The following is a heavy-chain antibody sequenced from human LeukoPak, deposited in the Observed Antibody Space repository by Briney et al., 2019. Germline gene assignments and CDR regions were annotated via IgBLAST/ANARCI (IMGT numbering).Heavy chain of an antibody. CDR1: GFTFSSYS. D-gene: IGHD6-19*01. Sequence: GGSLRLSCAASGFTFSSYSMNWVRQAPGKGLEWVSSISSSSSYIYYADSVKGRFTISRDNAKNSLYLQMNTVRAEDTAVYYCVKGPRPDITVAHTVENWGQGTLVTVSS. V-gene: IGHV3-21*04. CDR2: ISSSSSYI. CDR3: VKGPRPDITVAHTVEN. J-gene: IGHJ4*02.